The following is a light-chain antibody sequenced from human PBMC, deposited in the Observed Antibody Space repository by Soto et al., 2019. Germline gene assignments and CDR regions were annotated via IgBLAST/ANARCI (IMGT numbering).Light chain of an antibody. CDR2: WAS. J-gene: IGKJ2*01. CDR3: QQYYSIPLT. V-gene: IGKV4-1*01. Sequence: DIVMTQSPDSLAVSLGERATINCKSSQSVLYSSNNKNYLAWYQQKPGQPPKLLIYWASTRESGVPDRFSGSGSGKDFTLTISSLQAEDVAVYYCQQYYSIPLTFGQGTKLEIK. CDR1: QSVLYSSNNKNY.